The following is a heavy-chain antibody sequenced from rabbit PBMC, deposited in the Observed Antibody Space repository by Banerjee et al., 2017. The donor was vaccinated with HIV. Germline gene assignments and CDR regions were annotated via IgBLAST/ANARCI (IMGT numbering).Heavy chain of an antibody. CDR1: AIDFSSYHY. D-gene: IGHD2-1*01. V-gene: IGHV1S43*01. Sequence: QQQLEASGGGLVKPGGTLTLTCNASAIDFSSYHYMSCVRQAPRKGLELIACIYTNSGSTWYASWVNGRFAISRSTSLNTVDLKMTSLTAADTATYFCARDGFWTMTMVPYYFNLWGPGTLVTVS. CDR3: ARDGFWTMTMVPYYFNL. J-gene: IGHJ4*01. CDR2: IYTNSGST.